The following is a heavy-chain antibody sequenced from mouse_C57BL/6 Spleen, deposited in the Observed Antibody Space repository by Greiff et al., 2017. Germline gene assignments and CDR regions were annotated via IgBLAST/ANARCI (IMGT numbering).Heavy chain of an antibody. J-gene: IGHJ2*01. Sequence: EVQLQQSGTVLARPGASVKMSCKTSGYTFTSYWMPWVKQRPGQGLEWIGAIYPGNSDTSYNQKFKGKAKLTAVTSASTAYMELSSLTNEDSAVDYYRREWDDYYFDYWGQGTTLTVSS. CDR1: GYTFTSYW. CDR3: RREWDDYYFDY. D-gene: IGHD4-1*01. CDR2: IYPGNSDT. V-gene: IGHV1-5*01.